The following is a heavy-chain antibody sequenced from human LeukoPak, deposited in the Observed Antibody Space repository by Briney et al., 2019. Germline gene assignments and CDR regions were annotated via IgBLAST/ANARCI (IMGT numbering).Heavy chain of an antibody. CDR1: GFTFSSYA. Sequence: GGSLRLSCAASGFTFSSYAMSWVRQAPGKGLEWVSAISGSGGSTYYADSVKGRFTISRDNSKNTLYLQMNSLRAEDTAVYYCAKARGLGIVGAHFDYWGQGTLVTVSS. CDR2: ISGSGGST. CDR3: AKARGLGIVGAHFDY. J-gene: IGHJ4*02. D-gene: IGHD1-26*01. V-gene: IGHV3-23*01.